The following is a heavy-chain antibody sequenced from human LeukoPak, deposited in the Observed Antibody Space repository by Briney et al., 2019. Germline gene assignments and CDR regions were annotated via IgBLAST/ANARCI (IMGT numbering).Heavy chain of an antibody. CDR3: ARGQYYYDTSGYYADY. CDR1: GFTFCIYA. D-gene: IGHD3-22*01. Sequence: GGSLRLSCAGSGFTFCIYAMHWVRQAPGKGLEGGAVISYDGSNKYYADSVKGRFTISRDNCKNTLYLQMNSLRAEDTAVYYCARGQYYYDTSGYYADYWGQGTLVTVSS. CDR2: ISYDGSNK. J-gene: IGHJ4*02. V-gene: IGHV3-30-3*01.